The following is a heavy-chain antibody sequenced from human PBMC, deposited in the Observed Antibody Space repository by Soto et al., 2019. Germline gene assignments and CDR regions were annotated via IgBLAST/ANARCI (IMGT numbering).Heavy chain of an antibody. J-gene: IGHJ4*02. D-gene: IGHD3-16*01. CDR1: GFTFSDYY. CDR2: ISSSGSTI. CDR3: AGTFGGVRPPYSQNFDY. Sequence: GGSLRLSCAASGFTFSDYYMSWIRQAPGKGLEWVSYISSSGSTIYYADSVKGRFTISRDNAKNSLYLQMNSLRAEDTAVYYCAGTFGGVRPPYSQNFDYWGQGTLVTVSS. V-gene: IGHV3-11*01.